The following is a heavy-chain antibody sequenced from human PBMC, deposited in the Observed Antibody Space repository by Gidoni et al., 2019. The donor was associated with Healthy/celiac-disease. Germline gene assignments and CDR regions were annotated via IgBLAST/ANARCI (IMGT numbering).Heavy chain of an antibody. Sequence: QVQLVESGGGVVQPGRSLRLPCAASGFTFSSSTIHRVRQAPGKGLEGGAVIWYDGSNKYYADSVKGRFTIARDNSKNTLYLQMNSLRAEDTAVYYCARELRAVRGATSYYYYGMDVWGQGTTVTVSS. D-gene: IGHD3-10*01. CDR2: IWYDGSNK. V-gene: IGHV3-33*01. CDR1: GFTFSSST. J-gene: IGHJ6*02. CDR3: ARELRAVRGATSYYYYGMDV.